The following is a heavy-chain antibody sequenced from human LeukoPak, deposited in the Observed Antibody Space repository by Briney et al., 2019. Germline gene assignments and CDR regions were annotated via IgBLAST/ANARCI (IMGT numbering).Heavy chain of an antibody. CDR2: IIPIFGTA. V-gene: IGHV1-69*13. Sequence: ASVKVSCKASGGTFSSYAISWVRQAPGQGLEWMGGIIPIFGTANYAQKFQGRVTITADESTSTAYMELSSLRSEDTAVYYCARTAYIVATIMGPQKFGYYFDYWGQGTLVTVSS. CDR3: ARTAYIVATIMGPQKFGYYFDY. CDR1: GGTFSSYA. D-gene: IGHD5-12*01. J-gene: IGHJ4*02.